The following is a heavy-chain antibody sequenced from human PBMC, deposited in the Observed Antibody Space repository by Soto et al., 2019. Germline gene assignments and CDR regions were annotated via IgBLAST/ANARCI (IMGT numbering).Heavy chain of an antibody. Sequence: HPGGSLRLSCVASGFAFSSYTMNWVRQAPGKGLEWVSSITMSSSTSTIYYADSVKDRFTISRDNAKNTLYLQMNSLRDEDTAVYYCARDGTFQSLWGQGTLVTVSS. J-gene: IGHJ4*02. CDR2: ITMSSSTSTI. V-gene: IGHV3-48*02. CDR3: ARDGTFQSL. CDR1: GFAFSSYT. D-gene: IGHD1-26*01.